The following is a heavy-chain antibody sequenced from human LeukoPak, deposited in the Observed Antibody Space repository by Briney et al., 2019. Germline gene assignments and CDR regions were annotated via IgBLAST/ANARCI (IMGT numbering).Heavy chain of an antibody. J-gene: IGHJ3*02. CDR2: IYRDTTT. D-gene: IGHD4-23*01. Sequence: GGSLRLSCAASGFTFSNAWMSWVRQAPGKGLEWVSVIYRDTTTDYADSVKGRFTISRDNSRNTLYLQMNSLRAEDTALYSCARDDYGGKLDIWGQGTAVTVSS. V-gene: IGHV3-53*01. CDR3: ARDDYGGKLDI. CDR1: GFTFSNAW.